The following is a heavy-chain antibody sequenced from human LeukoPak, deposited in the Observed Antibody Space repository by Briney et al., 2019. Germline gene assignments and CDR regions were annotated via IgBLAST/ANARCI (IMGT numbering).Heavy chain of an antibody. J-gene: IGHJ3*02. D-gene: IGHD2-21*02. V-gene: IGHV3-53*04. CDR2: IYSGGST. CDR1: GFTVSSNY. CDR3: ARDRFGLVTSRLHHHAFDI. Sequence: GGSLRLSCAASGFTVSSNYMSWVRQAPGKGLEWVSVIYSGGSTYYADSVKGRFTISRHNSKNTLYLQMNSLRAEDTAVYYCARDRFGLVTSRLHHHAFDIWGQGTMVTVSS.